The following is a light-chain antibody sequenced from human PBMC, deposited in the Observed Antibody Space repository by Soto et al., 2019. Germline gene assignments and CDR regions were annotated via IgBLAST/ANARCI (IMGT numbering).Light chain of an antibody. CDR2: EVS. V-gene: IGLV2-14*01. CDR3: SSFAGTNSFV. CDR1: SSDVGAYNY. Sequence: QSALTQPASVSGSPGQSITISCTGTSSDVGAYNYVSWYQQHPGKAPKLMIYEVSYRPSGVSDRFSGSRSGNTASLTISGLQAEDESDYYCSSFAGTNSFVFGTGTKVTVL. J-gene: IGLJ1*01.